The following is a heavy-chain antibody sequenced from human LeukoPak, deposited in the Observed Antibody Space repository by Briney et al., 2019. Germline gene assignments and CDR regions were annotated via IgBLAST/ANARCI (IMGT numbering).Heavy chain of an antibody. J-gene: IGHJ3*02. CDR2: TSGGGGRT. CDR1: GFTSSSYA. Sequence: PGGSLRLSCAASGFTSSSYAMSWVRQAPGKGREWVSATSGGGGRTYYADSVKGRFTISRDNTKNTLYLQMNSLRAEGTAVYYCAKGHYHYEGAFDIWGQGTMVTVSS. D-gene: IGHD3-22*01. CDR3: AKGHYHYEGAFDI. V-gene: IGHV3-23*01.